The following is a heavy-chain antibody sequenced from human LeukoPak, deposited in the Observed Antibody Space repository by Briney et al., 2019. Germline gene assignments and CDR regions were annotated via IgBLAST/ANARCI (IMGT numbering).Heavy chain of an antibody. J-gene: IGHJ4*02. CDR3: ARPPGYDILTGYYPIDY. Sequence: GGSLRLSCAASGITFSSYGMSWVRQAPGKGLEWVSGINWNGGSTGYADSVKGRFTISRDNAKNSLYLQMNSLRAEDTAVYYCARPPGYDILTGYYPIDYWGQGTLVTVSS. V-gene: IGHV3-20*04. CDR2: INWNGGST. CDR1: GITFSSYG. D-gene: IGHD3-9*01.